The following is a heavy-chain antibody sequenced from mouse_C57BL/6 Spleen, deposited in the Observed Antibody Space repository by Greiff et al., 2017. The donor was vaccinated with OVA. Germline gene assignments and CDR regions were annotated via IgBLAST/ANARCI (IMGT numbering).Heavy chain of an antibody. CDR2: IDPSDSYT. CDR3: ARSTDYYVSLWYFDV. CDR1: GYTFTSYW. Sequence: QVQLQQPGAELVRPGTSVKLSCKASGYTFTSYWMHWVKQRPGQGLEWIGVIDPSDSYTNSNQKFKGKATLTVDTSSSTAYMQLSSLTSEDSAVYYCARSTDYYVSLWYFDVWGTGTTVTVSS. V-gene: IGHV1-59*01. D-gene: IGHD1-1*01. J-gene: IGHJ1*03.